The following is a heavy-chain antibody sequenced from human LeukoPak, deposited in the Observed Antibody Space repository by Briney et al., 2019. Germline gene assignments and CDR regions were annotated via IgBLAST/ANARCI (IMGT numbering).Heavy chain of an antibody. J-gene: IGHJ4*02. V-gene: IGHV5-10-1*01. CDR3: ARQDSSNFDY. D-gene: IGHD6-13*01. CDR1: GYSFTSYW. Sequence: GESLKISCKGSGYSFTSYWIGWVRQMPGKGLEWMGRIDPSDSYTNYSPSFQGHVTISANKSISTAYLQWSSLKASDTAMYYCARQDSSNFDYWGQGTLVTVSS. CDR2: IDPSDSYT.